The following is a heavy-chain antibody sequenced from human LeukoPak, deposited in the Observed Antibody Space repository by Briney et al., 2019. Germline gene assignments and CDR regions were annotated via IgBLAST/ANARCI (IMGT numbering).Heavy chain of an antibody. V-gene: IGHV1-69*05. CDR1: GGTFSSYA. CDR3: ARRGYSYGYRNWFDP. Sequence: SVKVSCKASGGTFSSYAISWVRQAPGQGLEWMGGIIPIFGTANYAQKFQGRVTITTDESTSTAYMELSSLRSEDTAVYYCARRGYSYGYRNWFDPWGQGTLVTVSS. D-gene: IGHD5-18*01. CDR2: IIPIFGTA. J-gene: IGHJ5*02.